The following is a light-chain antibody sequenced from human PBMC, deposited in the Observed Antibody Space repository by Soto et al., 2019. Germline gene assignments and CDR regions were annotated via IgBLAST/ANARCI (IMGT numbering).Light chain of an antibody. Sequence: QSVLTQPPSVSGAPWQRVTISCNGSSSNIGAGYDVHWYQQLPGTAPKLLIYGNSNRPSGVPDRFSGSKSGTSASLAITGLQAEDEADYYCQSYASSLSGVVFGGGTKLTVL. CDR3: QSYASSLSGVV. J-gene: IGLJ2*01. CDR1: SSNIGAGYD. CDR2: GNS. V-gene: IGLV1-40*01.